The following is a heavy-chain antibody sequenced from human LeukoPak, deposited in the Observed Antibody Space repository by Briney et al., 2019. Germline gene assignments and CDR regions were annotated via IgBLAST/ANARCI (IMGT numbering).Heavy chain of an antibody. V-gene: IGHV1-18*01. D-gene: IGHD3-9*01. CDR3: ARLYYDILTGTWFDP. CDR1: GYTFTSYG. Sequence: ASVKVSCKASGYTFTSYGISWVRQAPGQGLEWMGWISAYNGNTNYAQKLQGRVTMTTDTSTGTAYMELRSLRSDDTAVYYCARLYYDILTGTWFDPWGQGTLVTVSS. J-gene: IGHJ5*02. CDR2: ISAYNGNT.